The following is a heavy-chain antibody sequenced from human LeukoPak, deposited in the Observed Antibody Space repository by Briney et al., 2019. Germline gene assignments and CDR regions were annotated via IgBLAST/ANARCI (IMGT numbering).Heavy chain of an antibody. V-gene: IGHV3-21*01. D-gene: IGHD3-10*02. CDR1: GFTFSSSS. Sequence: GGSLRLSCAASGFTFSSSSMNWVRQAPGKGLEWVSSISTSSIYIYYADSVKGRFTISRDNAKNSLCLQMNSLRAEDTAVYYCAELGITMIGGVWGKGTTVTISS. CDR3: AELGITMIGGV. CDR2: ISTSSIYI. J-gene: IGHJ6*04.